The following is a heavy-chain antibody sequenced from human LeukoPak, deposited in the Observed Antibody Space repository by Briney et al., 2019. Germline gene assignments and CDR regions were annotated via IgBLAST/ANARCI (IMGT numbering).Heavy chain of an antibody. J-gene: IGHJ4*02. D-gene: IGHD6-25*01. CDR1: GFTVSSIY. CDR2: IYGGGST. Sequence: GGSLRLSCAASGFTVSSIYMSWVRQAPGQGLEWVSVIYGGGSTFYADSVKGSFTTSRDNSKNTLYLQMNGLRAEDTAVYYCARAAYHSGPDYWGQGTLVTVSS. CDR3: ARAAYHSGPDY. V-gene: IGHV3-66*01.